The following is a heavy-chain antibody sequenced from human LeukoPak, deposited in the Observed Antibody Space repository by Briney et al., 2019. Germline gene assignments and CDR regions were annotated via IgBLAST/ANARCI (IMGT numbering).Heavy chain of an antibody. V-gene: IGHV5-51*01. D-gene: IGHD6-19*01. Sequence: GESLKISCTGSGYSFSNYWIAWVRQMPGKGLEWMGIIYPGDSDTRYNPSFQGQVTISADKSISTAYLQWSSLKASDTAMYYCARPLAVAGTFEKVNYYYYGMDVWGQGTTVTVSS. CDR1: GYSFSNYW. CDR3: ARPLAVAGTFEKVNYYYYGMDV. CDR2: IYPGDSDT. J-gene: IGHJ6*02.